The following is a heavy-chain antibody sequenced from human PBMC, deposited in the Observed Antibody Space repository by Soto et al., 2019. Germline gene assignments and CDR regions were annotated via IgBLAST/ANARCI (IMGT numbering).Heavy chain of an antibody. D-gene: IGHD4-4*01. CDR2: FSGSGGST. CDR3: AKDPLSNYWGSYYLEV. CDR1: VFTFSTFA. Sequence: GGSLRLSCAASVFTFSTFAMSWVRQAPGEGLEWVSVFSGSGGSTYYADSVKGRFTISRDNSKNTLYLQMNSLRAEDTAVYYCAKDPLSNYWGSYYLEVWGKGTTVTVSS. V-gene: IGHV3-23*01. J-gene: IGHJ6*03.